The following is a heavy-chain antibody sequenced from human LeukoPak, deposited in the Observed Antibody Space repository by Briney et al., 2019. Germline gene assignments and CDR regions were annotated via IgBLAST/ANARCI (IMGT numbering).Heavy chain of an antibody. V-gene: IGHV3-23*01. Sequence: GGSLRLSCAASGFTFSSYAMSWVRQAPGKGLEWVSAISGSGGSTYYADSVKGRFTISRDNSKNTLYLQMNSLRAEDTAVYYCAKEGWMIQLWFRGVGEVDSTNAFDIWGQGTMVTVSS. CDR3: AKEGWMIQLWFRGVGEVDSTNAFDI. D-gene: IGHD5-18*01. CDR2: ISGSGGST. J-gene: IGHJ3*02. CDR1: GFTFSSYA.